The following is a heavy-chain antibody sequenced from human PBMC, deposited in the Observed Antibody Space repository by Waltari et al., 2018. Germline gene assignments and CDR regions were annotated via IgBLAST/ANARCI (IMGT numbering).Heavy chain of an antibody. D-gene: IGHD2-15*01. CDR3: ARDKYWMMRDYGMDV. J-gene: IGHJ6*02. V-gene: IGHV3-53*01. CDR1: GFTVSSNY. CDR2: IYSGGST. Sequence: EVQLVESGGGLIQPGGSLRLSCAASGFTVSSNYMSWVRQAPGKGLGWVSVIYSGGSTYYADSVKGRFTISRDNSKNTLYLQMNSLRAEDTAVYYCARDKYWMMRDYGMDVWGQGTTVTVSS.